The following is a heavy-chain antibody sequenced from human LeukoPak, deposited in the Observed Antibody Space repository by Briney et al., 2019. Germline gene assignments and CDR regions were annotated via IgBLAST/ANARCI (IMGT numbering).Heavy chain of an antibody. Sequence: PGGSLRLSCAASGFTFDDYAMHWVRQAPGKGLEWVSGISWNSGSIGYADSVKGRFTISRDNAKNSLYLQMNSLRAEDTALYYCAKSPSYDSSGALDYWGQGTLVTVSS. J-gene: IGHJ4*02. CDR1: GFTFDDYA. CDR2: ISWNSGSI. V-gene: IGHV3-9*01. CDR3: AKSPSYDSSGALDY. D-gene: IGHD3-22*01.